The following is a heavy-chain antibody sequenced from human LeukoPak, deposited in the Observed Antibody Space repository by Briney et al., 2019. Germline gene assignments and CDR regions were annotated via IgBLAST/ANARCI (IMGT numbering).Heavy chain of an antibody. V-gene: IGHV5-51*01. CDR1: GYRFTSYW. Sequence: GESLKISFKGSGYRFTSYWIGWGRPMPGKGLEWMGIIYPGDSDTRYSPSFQGQVTISADKSISTAYLQWSSLKASDTAMYYCARADTAMVPFDYWGQGTLVTVSS. D-gene: IGHD5-18*01. J-gene: IGHJ4*02. CDR2: IYPGDSDT. CDR3: ARADTAMVPFDY.